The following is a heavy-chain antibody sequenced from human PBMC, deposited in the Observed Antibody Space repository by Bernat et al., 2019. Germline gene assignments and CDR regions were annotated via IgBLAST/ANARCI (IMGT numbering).Heavy chain of an antibody. CDR1: GFTFSSYA. Sequence: EVQLLEAGGGLGQPGGALRRSCAASGFTFSSYAMSWVHQAPGKGLEWVSAISGSGGSTYYADSVKGRFTISRDNSKNTLYLQMTSLRAEDTAVYYCAKDPYVIAAAASLGYFDYWGQATLVTVSS. CDR3: AKDPYVIAAAASLGYFDY. D-gene: IGHD6-13*01. V-gene: IGHV3-23*01. CDR2: ISGSGGST. J-gene: IGHJ4*02.